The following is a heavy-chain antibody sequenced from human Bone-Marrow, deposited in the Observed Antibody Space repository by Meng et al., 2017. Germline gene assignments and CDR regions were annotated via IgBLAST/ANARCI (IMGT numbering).Heavy chain of an antibody. D-gene: IGHD3-9*01. CDR2: IKRKTDGGTT. V-gene: IGHV3-15*01. CDR3: TSNVRYFDWLVYYYYYGMDV. CDR1: GFTFSNAW. J-gene: IGHJ6*02. Sequence: GESLKISCAASGFTFSNAWMSWVRQAPGKGLEWVGRIKRKTDGGTTDYAAPVKGRFTISRDDSKNTLYLQMNSLKTEDTAVYYCTSNVRYFDWLVYYYYYGMDVWGQGTTVTVSS.